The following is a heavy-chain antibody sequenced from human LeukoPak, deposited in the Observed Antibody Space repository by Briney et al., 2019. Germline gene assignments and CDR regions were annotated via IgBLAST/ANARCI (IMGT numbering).Heavy chain of an antibody. CDR3: ARSGYNWNYYFDY. J-gene: IGHJ4*02. CDR1: GNSISSYY. CDR2: IYYSGST. Sequence: SETLSLTCTVSGNSISSYYWSWIRQPAGKGLEWIGRIYYSGSTNYNPSLKSRVTISVDTSKNQFSLKLSSVTAADTAVYYCARSGYNWNYYFDYWGQGTLVTVSS. V-gene: IGHV4-4*07. D-gene: IGHD1-20*01.